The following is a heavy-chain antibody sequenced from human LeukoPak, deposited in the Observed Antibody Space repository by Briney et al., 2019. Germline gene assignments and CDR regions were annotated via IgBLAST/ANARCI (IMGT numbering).Heavy chain of an antibody. V-gene: IGHV3-30*03. CDR2: ISYDGSNK. D-gene: IGHD6-13*01. CDR1: GFIFSNYG. CDR3: ARGLGYSSSWTLDY. Sequence: GGSLRLSCAASGFIFSNYGMNWVRQAPGKGLEWVAVISYDGSNKYYADSVKGRFTISRDNSKNTLYLQMNSLRAEDTAVYYCARGLGYSSSWTLDYWGQGTLVTVSS. J-gene: IGHJ4*02.